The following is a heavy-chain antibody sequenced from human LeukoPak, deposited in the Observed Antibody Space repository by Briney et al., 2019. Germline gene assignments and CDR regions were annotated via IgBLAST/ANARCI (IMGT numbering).Heavy chain of an antibody. V-gene: IGHV3-23*01. CDR1: GFTFSSYA. CDR2: ISGSGGST. J-gene: IGHJ4*02. CDR3: AKDPEGVGAPVKDY. Sequence: GGSLRLSCAASGFTFSSYAMSWVRQAPGKGLEWVSAISGSGGSTYYADSVKGRFTISRDNSKNTLYLQMNSLRAEDTAVYYFAKDPEGVGAPVKDYWGQGTLVTVSS. D-gene: IGHD1-26*01.